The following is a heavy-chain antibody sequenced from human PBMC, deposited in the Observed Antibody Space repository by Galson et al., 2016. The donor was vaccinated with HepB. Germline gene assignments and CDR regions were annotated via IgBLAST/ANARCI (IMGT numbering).Heavy chain of an antibody. CDR3: ASIFRYSSSQHPGY. Sequence: SLRLSCAVSGLTFSEYWMTWVRQAPGKGLERVANINQDGSDKSYVDSMKGRFTISRDNAKNSLYLQMNSLRAEDTAVYYCASIFRYSSSQHPGYWGQGTLVTVSS. J-gene: IGHJ4*02. V-gene: IGHV3-7*03. D-gene: IGHD6-13*01. CDR2: INQDGSDK. CDR1: GLTFSEYW.